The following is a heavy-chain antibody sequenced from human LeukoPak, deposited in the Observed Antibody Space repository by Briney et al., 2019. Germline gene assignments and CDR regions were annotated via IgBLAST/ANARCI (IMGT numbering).Heavy chain of an antibody. Sequence: QPGGSLRLSCAASGFTFSSYGMHWVRQAPGKGLEWVAFIRYDGSNKYYADSVKGRFTISRDNSKNTLYLQMNSLRAEDTAVYYCAIHPPYYDILTGADYWGQGTLVTVSS. CDR2: IRYDGSNK. V-gene: IGHV3-30*02. J-gene: IGHJ4*02. CDR1: GFTFSSYG. D-gene: IGHD3-9*01. CDR3: AIHPPYYDILTGADY.